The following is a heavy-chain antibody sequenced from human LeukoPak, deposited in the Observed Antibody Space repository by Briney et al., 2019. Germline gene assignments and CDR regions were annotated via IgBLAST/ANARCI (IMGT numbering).Heavy chain of an antibody. CDR2: ISAYNGNT. CDR3: ARGSPAHGGTTKRYAFDY. Sequence: GASVKVSCKTSGYTFTSYGISWVRQAPGQGLDCVGWISAYNGNTNYAHKLQGGVTMTPATSTSTAYMELRSLRSDDTAVYSCARGSPAHGGTTKRYAFDYWGQGTLVTVSS. J-gene: IGHJ4*02. D-gene: IGHD1-7*01. CDR1: GYTFTSYG. V-gene: IGHV1-18*01.